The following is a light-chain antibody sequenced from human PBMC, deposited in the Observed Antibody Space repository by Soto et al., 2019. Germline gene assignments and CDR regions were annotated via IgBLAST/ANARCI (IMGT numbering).Light chain of an antibody. Sequence: DIQLTQSPSFLCASVGDRVTINCRASRSISSWLAWYQQKPEKAPKLLIYDASSLESGVPSRFSGSGSGTEFTLTISRLQPDDFATYYCQQYNSYSPERTFGQGTKGDIK. CDR2: DAS. V-gene: IGKV1-5*01. CDR1: RSISSW. CDR3: QQYNSYSPERT. J-gene: IGKJ1*01.